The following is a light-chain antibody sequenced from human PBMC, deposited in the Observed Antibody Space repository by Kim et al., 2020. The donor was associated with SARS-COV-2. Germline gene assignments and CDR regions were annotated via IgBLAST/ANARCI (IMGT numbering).Light chain of an antibody. CDR1: SSDVGGYNH. CDR2: EVD. J-gene: IGLJ3*02. Sequence: PSVAISCTGTSSDVGGYNHVSWYQQHPGKAPKFIIYEVDKRPSGVPDRFSGSKSGNTASLTVSGLQAEDEANYYCSSYAGSNNWVFGGGTQLTVL. CDR3: SSYAGSNNWV. V-gene: IGLV2-8*01.